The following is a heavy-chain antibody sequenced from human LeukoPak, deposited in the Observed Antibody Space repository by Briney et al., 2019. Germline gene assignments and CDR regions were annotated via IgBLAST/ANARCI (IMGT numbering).Heavy chain of an antibody. D-gene: IGHD1-26*01. Sequence: GGSLRLSCAASGFTVSSNYMSWVRQAPGKGLEWVSAISGSGGSTYYADSVKGRFTISRDNSKNTLYLQMNSLRAEDTAVYYCAKDLAGSGSYSFDYWGQGTLVTVSS. CDR1: GFTVSSNY. CDR3: AKDLAGSGSYSFDY. CDR2: ISGSGGST. V-gene: IGHV3-23*01. J-gene: IGHJ4*02.